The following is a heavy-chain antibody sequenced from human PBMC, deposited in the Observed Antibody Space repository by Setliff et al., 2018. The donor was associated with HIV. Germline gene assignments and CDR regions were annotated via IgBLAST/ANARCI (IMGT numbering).Heavy chain of an antibody. J-gene: IGHJ4*02. CDR2: IYYSGTT. D-gene: IGHD3-16*01. V-gene: IGHV4-39*01. CDR3: ARHGGAFRLDY. Sequence: PSETLSLTCTVSGGSISSDAYYWGWIRQPPGKGLEWIGTIYYSGTTYYNPSLMSRVTISVDTSKSHFSLRLSSVTAADTAVYYCARHGGAFRLDYWGQGTLVTVSS. CDR1: GGSISSDAYY.